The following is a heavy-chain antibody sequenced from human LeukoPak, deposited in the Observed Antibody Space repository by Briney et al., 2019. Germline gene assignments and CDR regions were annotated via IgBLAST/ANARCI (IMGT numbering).Heavy chain of an antibody. D-gene: IGHD3-16*01. J-gene: IGHJ6*02. V-gene: IGHV3-66*01. Sequence: GGSLRLSCAASGFTVSSNYMSWVRQAPGKGLEWVSVIYSGGSTYYADSVKGRFTISRDNSKNTLYLQMNSLRAEDTAVYYCARSPRGNYYGMDVWGQGTTVTVSS. CDR3: ARSPRGNYYGMDV. CDR2: IYSGGST. CDR1: GFTVSSNY.